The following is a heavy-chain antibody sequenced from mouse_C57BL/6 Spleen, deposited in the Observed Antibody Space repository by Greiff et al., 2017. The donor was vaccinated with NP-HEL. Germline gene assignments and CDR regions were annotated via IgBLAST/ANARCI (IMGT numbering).Heavy chain of an antibody. CDR2: IYPGDGDT. J-gene: IGHJ1*03. Sequence: QVQLQQSGPELVKPGASVKISCKASGYAFSSSWMNWVKQRPGKGLEWIGRIYPGDGDTNYNGMFKGKATLTADKSSSTAYMQLSSLTSEDSAVYFCARDGNSLYFDVWGTGTTVTVSS. CDR3: ARDGNSLYFDV. V-gene: IGHV1-82*01. CDR1: GYAFSSSW. D-gene: IGHD2-1*01.